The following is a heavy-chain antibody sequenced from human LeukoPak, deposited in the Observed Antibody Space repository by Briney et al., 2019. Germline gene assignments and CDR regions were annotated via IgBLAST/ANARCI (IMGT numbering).Heavy chain of an antibody. J-gene: IGHJ3*02. Sequence: PSETLSLTCTVSGGSISSYYWSWIRQPPGKGLEWIGYIYYSGSTNYNPSLKSRVTISVDTSKNQFSLKLSSVTAADTAVYYCARLVSSSDAFDIWGQGTMVTVSS. CDR2: IYYSGST. CDR1: GGSISSYY. CDR3: ARLVSSSDAFDI. D-gene: IGHD2-15*01. V-gene: IGHV4-59*08.